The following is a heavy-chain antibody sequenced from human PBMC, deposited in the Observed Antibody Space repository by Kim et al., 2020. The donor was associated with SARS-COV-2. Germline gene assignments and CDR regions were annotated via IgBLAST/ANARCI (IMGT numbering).Heavy chain of an antibody. J-gene: IGHJ5*01. CDR3: ARVIFEYSSSRSHGFDS. D-gene: IGHD6-6*01. CDR2: INPNSGGT. Sequence: ASVKVSCKASGYTFIGYYMHWVRQAPGQGLEWMGWINPNSGGTNYAQKFQGRVTMTRDTSISTAYMELSRLRSDDTAVYYCARVIFEYSSSRSHGFDSWGQGTLVTVSS. CDR1: GYTFIGYY. V-gene: IGHV1-2*02.